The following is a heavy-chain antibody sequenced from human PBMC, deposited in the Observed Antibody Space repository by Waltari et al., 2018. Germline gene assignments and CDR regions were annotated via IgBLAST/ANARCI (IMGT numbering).Heavy chain of an antibody. V-gene: IGHV4-34*01. CDR3: ARGVVVAATPRLPKRGWFDP. CDR2: INQSGST. CDR1: GGSFSGYY. Sequence: QVQLQQWGAGLLKPSEPLSLPCAVYGGSFSGYYWSWLPQPPGKGLEWIGEINQSGSTNYNPSLKSRVTISVDTSKNQCSLKLSSVTAADTAVYYCARGVVVAATPRLPKRGWFDPWGQGTLVTVSS. J-gene: IGHJ5*02. D-gene: IGHD2-15*01.